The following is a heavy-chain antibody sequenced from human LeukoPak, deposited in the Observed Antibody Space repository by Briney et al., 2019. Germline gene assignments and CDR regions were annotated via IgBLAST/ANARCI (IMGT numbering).Heavy chain of an antibody. J-gene: IGHJ4*02. CDR3: VRLGIANPGRVLLQY. Sequence: SETLSLTWSVAGGSISNNNWRWVRQPPGKRLEWIAYIQYPGTTDYNPSLKSRVTISLESSENQFSLKLSSVTAADTAIYYCVRLGIANPGRVLLQYWGRGTLVTVSS. CDR1: GGSISNNN. D-gene: IGHD6-13*01. V-gene: IGHV4-59*08. CDR2: IQYPGTT.